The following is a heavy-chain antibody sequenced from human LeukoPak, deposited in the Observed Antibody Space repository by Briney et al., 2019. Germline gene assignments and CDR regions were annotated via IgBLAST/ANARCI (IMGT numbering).Heavy chain of an antibody. V-gene: IGHV5-10-1*01. CDR2: IDPSDSYA. CDR1: GYSFTNYW. Sequence: GESLKISCKGSGYSFTNYWISWVRQMPGKGLEWMGRIDPSDSYANYSPSFQGHVTVSVHKTISTAYLQWSSLKASDTAMYYCARSDGMDVWGKGTTVTVSS. CDR3: ARSDGMDV. J-gene: IGHJ6*04.